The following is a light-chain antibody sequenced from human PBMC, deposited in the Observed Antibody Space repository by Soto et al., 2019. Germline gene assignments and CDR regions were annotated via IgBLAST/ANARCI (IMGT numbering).Light chain of an antibody. CDR3: QEYDSYSST. CDR1: QSISNY. J-gene: IGKJ2*01. V-gene: IGKV1-5*01. Sequence: DIQMTQSPSTLSASVGDRVTITCRASQSISNYLAWYKQKPGQAPKVLIYDASSFESGVPLRFSGSGSGTEFTLTISSLQPDDFATYYCQEYDSYSSTFGQGNKLQI. CDR2: DAS.